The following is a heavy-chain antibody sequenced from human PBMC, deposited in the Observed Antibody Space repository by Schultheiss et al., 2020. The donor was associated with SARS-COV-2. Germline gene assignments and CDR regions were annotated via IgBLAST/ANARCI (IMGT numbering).Heavy chain of an antibody. CDR2: ISSNGGST. J-gene: IGHJ5*02. V-gene: IGHV3-64*01. D-gene: IGHD2-2*02. Sequence: GGSLRLSCAASGFTFSSYAMSWVRQAPGKGLEYVSAISSNGGSTYYANSVKGRFTISRDNSKNTLYLQMNSLRAEDTAVYYCARVFVVVPAAIPRGRVDPWGQGTLVTVSS. CDR3: ARVFVVVPAAIPRGRVDP. CDR1: GFTFSSYA.